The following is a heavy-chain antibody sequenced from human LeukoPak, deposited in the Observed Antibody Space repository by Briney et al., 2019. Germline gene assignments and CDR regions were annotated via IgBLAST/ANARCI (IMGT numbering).Heavy chain of an antibody. V-gene: IGHV3-7*01. CDR1: GFPFSSYW. CDR2: IKQDGSEK. J-gene: IGHJ3*02. CDR3: AKDLGGAFDI. D-gene: IGHD3-10*01. Sequence: GGSLRLSCAASGFPFSSYWLSWVRQAPGKGLEWVANIKQDGSEKNYVDSVKGRFTISRDNAKNSLYLQMNSLRAEDTAVYYCAKDLGGAFDIWGQGTMVTVSS.